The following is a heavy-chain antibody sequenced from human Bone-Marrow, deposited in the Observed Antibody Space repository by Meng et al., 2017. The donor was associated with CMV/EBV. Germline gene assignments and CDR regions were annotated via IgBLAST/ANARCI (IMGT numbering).Heavy chain of an antibody. CDR3: ARDPYYYDSSGYLPGWFDP. CDR2: ISNSGTTI. CDR1: GFTFTNYE. Sequence: LSLTCAASGFTFTNYEMNWVRQAPGKGLEWVSYISNSGTTIYYADSVKGRFTISRDNAKNSLYLQMNSLRAEDTAVYYCARDPYYYDSSGYLPGWFDPWGQGTLVTVSS. J-gene: IGHJ5*02. D-gene: IGHD3-22*01. V-gene: IGHV3-48*03.